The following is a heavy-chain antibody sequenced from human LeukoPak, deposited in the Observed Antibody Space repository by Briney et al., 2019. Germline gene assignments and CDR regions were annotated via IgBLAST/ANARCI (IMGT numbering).Heavy chain of an antibody. D-gene: IGHD3-22*01. CDR1: GYIFTSYG. V-gene: IGHV1-18*01. CDR3: ARVRQVPHYDSSGYYYSAKYNWFDP. J-gene: IGHJ5*02. Sequence: ASVKVSCKASGYIFTSYGISWVRQAPGQGLEWMGWISAYNGNTNYAQKLQGRVTMTTDTSTSTAYMELRSLRSDDTAVYYCARVRQVPHYDSSGYYYSAKYNWFDPWGQGTLVTVSS. CDR2: ISAYNGNT.